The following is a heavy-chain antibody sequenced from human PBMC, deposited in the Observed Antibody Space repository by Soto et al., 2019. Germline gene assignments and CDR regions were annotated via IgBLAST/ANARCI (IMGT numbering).Heavy chain of an antibody. CDR2: IYYSGST. Sequence: SETLSLTCTVSGGSISSYYWSWIRQPPGKGLEWIGYIYYSGSTNYNPSLKSRVTISVDTSKNQFSLKLSSVTAADTAVYYCARAYCTNGVCYTGENWFDPWGQGTLVTVSS. V-gene: IGHV4-59*01. D-gene: IGHD2-8*01. CDR1: GGSISSYY. CDR3: ARAYCTNGVCYTGENWFDP. J-gene: IGHJ5*02.